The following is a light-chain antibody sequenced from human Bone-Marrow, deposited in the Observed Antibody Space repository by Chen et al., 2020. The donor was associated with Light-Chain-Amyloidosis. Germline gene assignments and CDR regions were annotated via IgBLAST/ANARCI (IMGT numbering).Light chain of an antibody. CDR2: DDS. CDR3: QVWDRSSDRPV. Sequence: SYVLTQPSSVSVAPGQTATIACGGNNIGSTRVHWYQQTPGQAPLLVVYDDSDRPSGIPERLSGSNSGNTVTLTISRVEAGDEADYYCQVWDRSSDRPVFGGGTKLTVL. V-gene: IGLV3-21*02. J-gene: IGLJ3*02. CDR1: NIGSTR.